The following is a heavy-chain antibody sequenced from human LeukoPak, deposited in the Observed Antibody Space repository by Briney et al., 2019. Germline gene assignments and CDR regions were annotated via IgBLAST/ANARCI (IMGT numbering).Heavy chain of an antibody. CDR2: IYPGDSDT. J-gene: IGHJ4*02. Sequence: GESLKISCKGSGYSFTTYWIGWVRQMPGKGLEWMGIIYPGDSDTRYSPSFQGQVTISADKSISTAYLQWSSLKASDTAMYCCARHYDSSGSDYWGQGTLVTVAS. V-gene: IGHV5-51*01. CDR1: GYSFTTYW. D-gene: IGHD3-22*01. CDR3: ARHYDSSGSDY.